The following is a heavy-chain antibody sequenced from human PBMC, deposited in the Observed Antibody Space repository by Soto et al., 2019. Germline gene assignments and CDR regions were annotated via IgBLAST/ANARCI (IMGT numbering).Heavy chain of an antibody. CDR3: ARLVGAQAYFDY. CDR2: IDWDDDK. V-gene: IGHV2-70*04. J-gene: IGHJ4*02. D-gene: IGHD1-26*01. CDR1: WFSLSTSGMR. Sequence: GXTLGTATQTLTXTCTVSWFSLSTSGMRVIWIRQPPVKALEWLARIDWDDDKFYRTYLKTRITISKDTYRNQVVLTMTNMDPVDKATYYCARLVGAQAYFDYWGQATLGTVS.